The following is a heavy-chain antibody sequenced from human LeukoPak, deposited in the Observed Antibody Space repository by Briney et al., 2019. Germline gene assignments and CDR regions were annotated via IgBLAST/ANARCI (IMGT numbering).Heavy chain of an antibody. D-gene: IGHD6-13*01. CDR3: ARGRSSSWYEFLDNWFDP. V-gene: IGHV3-48*03. J-gene: IGHJ5*02. CDR1: GFTFSSYE. Sequence: GGSLRLSCAASGFTFSSYEMNWVRQAPGKGLEWVSYISSSGSTIYYADSVKGRFTISRDNAQNSLYLQMNSLRAEDTAVYYCARGRSSSWYEFLDNWFDPWGQGTLVTVSS. CDR2: ISSSGSTI.